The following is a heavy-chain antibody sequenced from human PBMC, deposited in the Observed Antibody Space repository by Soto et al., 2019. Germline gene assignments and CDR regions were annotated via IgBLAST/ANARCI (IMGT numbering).Heavy chain of an antibody. CDR1: GFTFTNAW. D-gene: IGHD2-21*02. V-gene: IGHV3-15*01. Sequence: EVQLVDSGGGLVKPGGSLTLSCAASGFTFTNAWMSWVRQAPGKGLEWVGRIKSKTDGEATDYAAPVKGRFTISRDNSKNTWYLQMNGLQIEDTAVYYCTLHIVVVTSIHNYFNYWGQGTLVTVSS. CDR3: TLHIVVVTSIHNYFNY. J-gene: IGHJ4*02. CDR2: IKSKTDGEAT.